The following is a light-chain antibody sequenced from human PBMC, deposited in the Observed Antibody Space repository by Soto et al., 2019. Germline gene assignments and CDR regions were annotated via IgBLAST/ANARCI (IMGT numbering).Light chain of an antibody. V-gene: IGKV1-9*01. CDR1: QGISRY. CDR3: QELNSYPRT. CDR2: AAS. J-gene: IGKJ1*01. Sequence: DIQLTQSPSFLSASVGDRVTITCRASQGISRYLAWYQQNPGKAPKLLIYAASTLESGVPSRFSGSGSGTEFTLTISSLQPEDSATYYCQELNSYPRTFGQGTKVEIK.